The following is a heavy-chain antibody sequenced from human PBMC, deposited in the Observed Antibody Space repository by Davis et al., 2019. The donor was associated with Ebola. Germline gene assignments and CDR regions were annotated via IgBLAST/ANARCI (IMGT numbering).Heavy chain of an antibody. CDR3: ARDGSTSDQKSGELDY. CDR2: MNPNSGNT. J-gene: IGHJ4*02. V-gene: IGHV1-8*01. D-gene: IGHD7-27*01. Sequence: AASVKVSCKASGYTFTSYDINWVRQATGQGFEWMGWMNPNSGNTGYAQKFQGRVTMTRDTSITTAYMELSRLRSDDTAVYYCARDGSTSDQKSGELDYWGQGPLVTVSS. CDR1: GYTFTSYD.